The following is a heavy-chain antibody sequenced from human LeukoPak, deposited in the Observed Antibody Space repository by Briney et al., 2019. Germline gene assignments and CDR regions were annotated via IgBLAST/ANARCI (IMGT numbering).Heavy chain of an antibody. Sequence: PGGSLRLSCAASGFTFSSYSMNWVRQAPGKGLEWVSGIGGSGISTYYAESVKGRFTISRDNSKNSLYLQLHSLRAEDTAVYYCARDRFGHTDQRPLAFDYWGQGTLVTVSS. CDR1: GFTFSSYS. CDR2: IGGSGIST. D-gene: IGHD3-10*01. V-gene: IGHV3-23*01. J-gene: IGHJ4*02. CDR3: ARDRFGHTDQRPLAFDY.